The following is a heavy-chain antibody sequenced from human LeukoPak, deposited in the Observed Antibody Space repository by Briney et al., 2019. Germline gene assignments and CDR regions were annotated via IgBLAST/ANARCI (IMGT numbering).Heavy chain of an antibody. J-gene: IGHJ6*02. Sequence: ASVNVSYKASGYTFNVTGWYLDWLRQAPGQGLECMGWIPPNNGDAAYAQKFEGRVAMTRDTSISTAYMELRRLRPDDTAVYYCARRTEDYYYYYCMDVWGQGTTVTVSS. V-gene: IGHV1-2*02. CDR2: IPPNNGDA. CDR3: ARRTEDYYYYYCMDV. CDR1: GYTFNVTGWY.